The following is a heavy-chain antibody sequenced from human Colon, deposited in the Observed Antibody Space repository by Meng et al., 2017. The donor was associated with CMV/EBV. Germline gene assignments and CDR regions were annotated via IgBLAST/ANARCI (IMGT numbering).Heavy chain of an antibody. CDR1: EFIFDDYD. V-gene: IGHV3-9*01. Sequence: GGSLRLSCAASEFIFDDYDMHWVRQAPGKGLEWVSSINWNSCSVGYADFVKGRFTISRANSENTLFLQMTSLRDEDTAVYYCARQTNSYDPLWGSYRYMEYWGQGALVTVSS. CDR2: INWNSCSV. CDR3: ARQTNSYDPLWGSYRYMEY. J-gene: IGHJ4*02. D-gene: IGHD3-16*02.